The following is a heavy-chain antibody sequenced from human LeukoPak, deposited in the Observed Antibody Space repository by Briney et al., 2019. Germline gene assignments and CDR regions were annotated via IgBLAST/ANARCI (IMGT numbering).Heavy chain of an antibody. D-gene: IGHD3-10*01. CDR2: INYGGST. CDR1: GGSIDSYY. V-gene: IGHV4-59*12. Sequence: PSETLSLTCTVSGGSIDSYYWSWIRQPPGKGLECIGYINYGGSTNYNPSLKSRVTISVDTSENQFSLKLSSVTAADTAVYYCARRKYDYYGSARMARWFDPWGQGTLVTVSS. CDR3: ARRKYDYYGSARMARWFDP. J-gene: IGHJ5*02.